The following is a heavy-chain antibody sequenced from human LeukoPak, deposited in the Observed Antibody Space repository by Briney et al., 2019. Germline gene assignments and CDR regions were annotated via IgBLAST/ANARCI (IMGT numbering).Heavy chain of an antibody. D-gene: IGHD3-10*01. Sequence: SETLSLTCAVSGYSISSGYYWGWIRQPPGKGLEWIGSIYHSGSTYYNPSLKSRVTISVDTSKNQFSLKLRSVTAADTAVYYCAREFYYYGSGSLCDYWGQGTLVTVSS. CDR1: GYSISSGYY. V-gene: IGHV4-38-2*01. CDR2: IYHSGST. J-gene: IGHJ4*02. CDR3: AREFYYYGSGSLCDY.